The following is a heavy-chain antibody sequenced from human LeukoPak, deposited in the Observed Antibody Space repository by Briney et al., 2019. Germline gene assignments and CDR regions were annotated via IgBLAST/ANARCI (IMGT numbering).Heavy chain of an antibody. CDR2: ISDSGGST. CDR1: GFKFDAYP. Sequence: GGSLRLSCAASGFKFDAYPMSWVRQAPGKGLEWVSSISDSGGSTHYAESVRGRFSLSRDNFEKTLYLQMNRLRAEDTAVYYCAKGKINHDGAFDIWGQGTRAIVAS. CDR3: AKGKINHDGAFDI. J-gene: IGHJ3*02. V-gene: IGHV3-23*01. D-gene: IGHD1-14*01.